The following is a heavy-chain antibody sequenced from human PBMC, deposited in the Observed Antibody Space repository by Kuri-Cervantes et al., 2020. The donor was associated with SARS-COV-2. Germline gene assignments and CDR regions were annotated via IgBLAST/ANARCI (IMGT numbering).Heavy chain of an antibody. J-gene: IGHJ6*03. CDR1: GYTFNNYD. CDR2: MNPNSGNT. V-gene: IGHV1-8*02. CDR3: ALGYWGSGYPRYYYYMDV. Sequence: ASVKVSCKASGYTFNNYDINWVRQATGQGLEWMGWMNPNSGNTGHAQKFQGRVIMTKNTSISTAYMELTSLRSEDTAVFYCALGYWGSGYPRYYYYMDVWGKGTTVTVSS. D-gene: IGHD3-22*01.